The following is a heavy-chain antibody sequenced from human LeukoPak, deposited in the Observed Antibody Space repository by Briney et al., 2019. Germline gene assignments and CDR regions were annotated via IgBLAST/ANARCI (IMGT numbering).Heavy chain of an antibody. V-gene: IGHV3-48*04. J-gene: IGHJ4*02. D-gene: IGHD2-2*01. CDR2: ISSSSSTI. CDR3: ARDKSSSCYYFDY. Sequence: PGGSLRLSCAASGFTFSSYSMNWVRQAPGKGLEWVSYISSSSSTIYYADSVKGRFTISRDNAKNSLYLQMNSLRAEDTAVYYCARDKSSSCYYFDYWGQGTLVTVSS. CDR1: GFTFSSYS.